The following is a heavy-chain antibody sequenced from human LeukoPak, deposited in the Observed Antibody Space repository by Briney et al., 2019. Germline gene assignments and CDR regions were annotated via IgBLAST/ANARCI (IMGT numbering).Heavy chain of an antibody. Sequence: SATLSLTCTISGGSISNSYWSWIRQPPGKPLEWIGYIYYTGTTKYNPSLKSRATISLDMSKNQFSLKLTSVTAADTALFFCARGYDIDVWGQGTTVTVSS. CDR3: ARGYDIDV. CDR2: IYYTGTT. J-gene: IGHJ6*02. CDR1: GGSISNSY. V-gene: IGHV4-59*01.